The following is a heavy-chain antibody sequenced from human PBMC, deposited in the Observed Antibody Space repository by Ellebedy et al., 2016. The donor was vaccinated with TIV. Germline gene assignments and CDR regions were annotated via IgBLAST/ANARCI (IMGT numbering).Heavy chain of an antibody. J-gene: IGHJ4*02. V-gene: IGHV3-23*01. Sequence: GESLKISCAASGFTISRHWMSWVRQAPGKGLEWVAVISPSGDWTSYADSVRGRFTISRDNSKDTVELQMNSLRVDDTGIYYCVRRGFGEVVFDNWGQGTLVTVSS. CDR1: GFTISRHW. CDR3: VRRGFGEVVFDN. CDR2: ISPSGDWT. D-gene: IGHD3-10*01.